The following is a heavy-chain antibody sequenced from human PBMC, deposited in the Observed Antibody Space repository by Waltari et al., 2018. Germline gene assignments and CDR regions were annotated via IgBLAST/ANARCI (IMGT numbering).Heavy chain of an antibody. CDR1: GDSMSSTDW. Sequence: QLQLQESGPGLVKPSGPLSLTCAVSGDSMSSTDWWSWVRQSPGKGMEWIGQVQRSGRTNYNPSFASRVTVSVDTSTNQFSLKVTSATAADTAVYFCARDRGRGIYLDSWGQGTLVTVSP. CDR3: ARDRGRGIYLDS. V-gene: IGHV4-4*02. J-gene: IGHJ4*02. CDR2: VQRSGRT. D-gene: IGHD2-15*01.